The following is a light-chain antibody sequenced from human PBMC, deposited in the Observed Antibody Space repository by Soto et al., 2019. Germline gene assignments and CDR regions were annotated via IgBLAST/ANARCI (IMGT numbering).Light chain of an antibody. V-gene: IGKV3-20*01. CDR1: RSVDIN. Sequence: EIVLTQSPATLSVSPGERVTLSCRASRSVDINLAWYQQKPGQAPRLLIYGASSRATGIPDRFSGSGSGTDFTLTISRLEPEDFAVYYCQQYGSSLENTFGQGTKVDIK. CDR3: QQYGSSLENT. J-gene: IGKJ1*01. CDR2: GAS.